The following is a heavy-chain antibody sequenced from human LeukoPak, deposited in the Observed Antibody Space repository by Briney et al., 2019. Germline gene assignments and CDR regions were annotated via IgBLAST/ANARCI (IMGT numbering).Heavy chain of an antibody. CDR2: IYTSGST. CDR1: GGSISSYY. V-gene: IGHV4-4*07. Sequence: SETLSLTCTVSGGSISSYYWSWIRQPAGKGLEWIGRIYTSGSTNYNPSLKSRVTMSVDTSKNQFSLKLSSVTAADTAVYYCARDGPLMRGTYYYMDVWGKGTTVTVSS. J-gene: IGHJ6*03. D-gene: IGHD1-1*01. CDR3: ARDGPLMRGTYYYMDV.